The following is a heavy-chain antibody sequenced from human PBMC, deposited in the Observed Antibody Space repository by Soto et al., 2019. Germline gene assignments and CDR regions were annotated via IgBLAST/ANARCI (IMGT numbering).Heavy chain of an antibody. CDR1: GYTFTSYG. Sequence: GASVKVSCKASGYTFTSYGISWVRQAPGQGLEWMGWISAYNGNTNYAQKLQGRVTMTTDTSTSTAYMELRSLRSDDTAVYYCAITLGIAAAGNLYDYYYYGMDVWGQGTTVTVSS. J-gene: IGHJ6*02. CDR3: AITLGIAAAGNLYDYYYYGMDV. CDR2: ISAYNGNT. D-gene: IGHD6-13*01. V-gene: IGHV1-18*04.